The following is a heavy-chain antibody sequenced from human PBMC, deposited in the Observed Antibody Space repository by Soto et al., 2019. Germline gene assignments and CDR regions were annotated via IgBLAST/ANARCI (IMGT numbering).Heavy chain of an antibody. CDR1: GDSVSSKSAA. CDR2: TYYRSTWSN. D-gene: IGHD6-19*01. Sequence: SQTLSLTCAISGDSVSSKSAAWNWIRQSPSRGLEWLGRTYYRSTWSNEYAASVKSRITISPDTSKNQFSLKLSSVTAADTAVYYCARESVAVAGKPSYHFDYWGQGTLVTVSS. CDR3: ARESVAVAGKPSYHFDY. V-gene: IGHV6-1*01. J-gene: IGHJ4*02.